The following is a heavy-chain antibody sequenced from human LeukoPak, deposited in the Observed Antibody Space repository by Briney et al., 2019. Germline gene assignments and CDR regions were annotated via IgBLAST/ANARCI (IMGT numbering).Heavy chain of an antibody. CDR1: GGSFSGYY. J-gene: IGHJ6*03. V-gene: IGHV4-34*01. CDR2: INHSGST. Sequence: SETLSLTCAVYGGSFSGYYWSWIRQPPGKGLEWIGEINHSGSTNYNPSLKSRVTISVDTSKNQFSLKLNSVTGADTAVYYCARGRYCSGGSCYYYYYMEVRGKGTTVTVSS. CDR3: ARGRYCSGGSCYYYYYMEV. D-gene: IGHD2-15*01.